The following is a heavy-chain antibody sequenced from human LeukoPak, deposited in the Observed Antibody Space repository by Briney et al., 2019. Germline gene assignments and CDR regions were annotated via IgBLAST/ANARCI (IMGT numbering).Heavy chain of an antibody. CDR3: AGGHSSSWYWFDP. CDR1: GFTFSSYE. V-gene: IGHV3-48*03. Sequence: PGGSLRLSCAASGFTFSSYEMNWVRQAPGKGLEWISYISGSGRTIYYADSVKGRFTISRDNSKNTLYLQMNSLRAEDTAVYYCAGGHSSSWYWFDPWGQGTLVTVSS. J-gene: IGHJ5*02. D-gene: IGHD6-13*01. CDR2: ISGSGRTI.